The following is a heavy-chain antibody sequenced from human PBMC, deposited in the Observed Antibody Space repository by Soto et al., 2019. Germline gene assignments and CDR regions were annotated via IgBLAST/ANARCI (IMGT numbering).Heavy chain of an antibody. CDR3: ARDYYDSSGYYYGGLDY. V-gene: IGHV3-30-3*01. CDR1: GFTFSSYA. J-gene: IGHJ4*02. CDR2: ISYDGSNK. Sequence: YLRLSCAASGFTFSSYAMHWVRQAPGKGLEWVAVISYDGSNKYYADSVKGRFTISRDNSKNTLYLQMNSLRAEDTAVYYCARDYYDSSGYYYGGLDYCGQGTLVTVSS. D-gene: IGHD3-22*01.